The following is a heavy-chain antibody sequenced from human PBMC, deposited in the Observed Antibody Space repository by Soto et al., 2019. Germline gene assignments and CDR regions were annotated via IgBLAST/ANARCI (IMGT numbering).Heavy chain of an antibody. Sequence: QVQLQESGPGLVKPSETLSFTCNVSGGSISSGGYYWSWIRQLPGKGLEWIGYIYHRGGPYYNPALKTRITISVDTSKNQFSLKLTSVTAADTTVYFCARAPGRMMNALRYYYGLDVWGQGTTVTVSS. J-gene: IGHJ6*02. CDR2: IYHRGGP. V-gene: IGHV4-31*02. CDR3: ARAPGRMMNALRYYYGLDV. D-gene: IGHD2-8*01. CDR1: GGSISSGGYY.